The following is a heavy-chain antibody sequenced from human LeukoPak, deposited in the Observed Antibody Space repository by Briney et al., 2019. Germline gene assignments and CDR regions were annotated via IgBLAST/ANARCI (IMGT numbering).Heavy chain of an antibody. CDR3: ARYIVSYPHDAFDI. D-gene: IGHD2-15*01. CDR2: INHSGST. CDR1: GGSISSSNW. J-gene: IGHJ3*02. Sequence: SSETLSLTCAVSGGSISSSNWWSWVRQPPGKGLEWIGEINHSGSTNYNPSLKSRVTISGDTSKNQFSLKLSSVTAADTAFYYCARYIVSYPHDAFDIWGQGTMVTVSS. V-gene: IGHV4-4*02.